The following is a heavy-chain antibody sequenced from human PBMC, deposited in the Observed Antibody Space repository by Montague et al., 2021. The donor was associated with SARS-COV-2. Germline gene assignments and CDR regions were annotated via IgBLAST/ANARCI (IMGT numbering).Heavy chain of an antibody. Sequence: SLRLSCAASGFPFSSYDMHWVRQATGKGLEWVSAIGTAGDTYYPGSVTGRFTISRENAKNSLYLQMNSLRAGDTAVYYCARAGYSSSWPLRLYWYFDLWGRGTLVTVSS. V-gene: IGHV3-13*04. J-gene: IGHJ2*01. CDR1: GFPFSSYD. D-gene: IGHD6-13*01. CDR3: ARAGYSSSWPLRLYWYFDL. CDR2: IGTAGDT.